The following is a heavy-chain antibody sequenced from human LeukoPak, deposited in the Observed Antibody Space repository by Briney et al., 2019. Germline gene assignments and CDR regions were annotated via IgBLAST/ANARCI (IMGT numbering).Heavy chain of an antibody. V-gene: IGHV4-59*08. CDR2: IYYSGST. CDR1: GGSISSYY. CDR3: ARGGLNWNDRSGYYYDMDV. Sequence: SETLTLTCTVSGGSISSYYWSWIRQPPGKGLEWIGYIYYSGSTNYNPSLKSRVTISVDTSKNQFSLKLSSVTAADTAVYYCARGGLNWNDRSGYYYDMDVWGQGTTVTVSS. J-gene: IGHJ6*02. D-gene: IGHD1-1*01.